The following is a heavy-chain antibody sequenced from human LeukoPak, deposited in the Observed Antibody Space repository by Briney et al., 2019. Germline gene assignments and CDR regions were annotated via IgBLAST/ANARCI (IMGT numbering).Heavy chain of an antibody. CDR1: GYSISSAYY. Sequence: SETLSLTCAVSGYSISSAYYWGCIRQPPGKGLEWIGTIYHSGNTYYNPPQESRVTISVDTSKNQFSLKVSSVTAADTAVYYCARQHPPPRISLVRGVEYWGQGTLVTVSS. CDR2: IYHSGNT. J-gene: IGHJ4*02. V-gene: IGHV4-38-2*01. CDR3: ARQHPPPRISLVRGVEY. D-gene: IGHD3-10*01.